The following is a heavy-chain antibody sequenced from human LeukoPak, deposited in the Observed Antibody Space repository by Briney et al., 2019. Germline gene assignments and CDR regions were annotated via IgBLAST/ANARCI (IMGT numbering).Heavy chain of an antibody. CDR2: IYYSGNT. D-gene: IGHD6-6*01. CDR1: GDSLRGSF. CDR3: ARDNPVPV. Sequence: PSETLSLTCTVSGDSLRGSFWSWIRQPPGKGLEWIGYIYYSGNTNYNPSLKSRVTISVDTSKNQFSLNLSSMTAADTAVYYCARDNPVPVWGQGTLVTVSS. V-gene: IGHV4-59*01. J-gene: IGHJ4*02.